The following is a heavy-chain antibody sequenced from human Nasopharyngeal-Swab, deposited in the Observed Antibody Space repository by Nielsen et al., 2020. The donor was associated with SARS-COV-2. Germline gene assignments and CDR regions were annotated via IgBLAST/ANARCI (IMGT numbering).Heavy chain of an antibody. CDR3: ARESLWGSSHTKGY. D-gene: IGHD6-13*01. CDR1: GYTFTSHA. J-gene: IGHJ4*02. V-gene: IGHV7-4-1*02. Sequence: ASVKVSCKASGYTFTSHAMNWVRRAPGQGLEWMGWVNPNTGSPTYAQGFTGRFVFSVDTSVTTAYLQISSLKAEDTAVYYCARESLWGSSHTKGYWGQGTLVTVSS. CDR2: VNPNTGSP.